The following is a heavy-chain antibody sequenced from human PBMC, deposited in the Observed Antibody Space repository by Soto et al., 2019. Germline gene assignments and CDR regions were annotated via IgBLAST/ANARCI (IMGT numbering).Heavy chain of an antibody. CDR2: IWYDGSNK. J-gene: IGHJ6*02. Sequence: GGSLRLSCAASGFTFSSYGMHWVRQAPGKGLEWVAVIWYDGSNKYYADSVKGRFTISRDNSKNTLYLQMNSLRAEDTAVYYCARDWGAAAGSYLGYYGMDVWGQGTTVTVSS. V-gene: IGHV3-33*01. D-gene: IGHD6-13*01. CDR1: GFTFSSYG. CDR3: ARDWGAAAGSYLGYYGMDV.